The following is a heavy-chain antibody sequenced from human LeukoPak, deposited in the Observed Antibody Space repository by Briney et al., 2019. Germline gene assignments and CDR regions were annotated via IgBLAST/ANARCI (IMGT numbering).Heavy chain of an antibody. J-gene: IGHJ5*02. CDR2: INHSGST. CDR3: ARGSRSRWYRDGNWFDT. CDR1: GGSFSGYY. D-gene: IGHD6-13*01. Sequence: SETLSLTCAVYGGSFSGYYWSWIRQPPAKGLEWIGEINHSGSTNYNPSLNSRVTISVDTSKNQFPLKLSSVTAADTAAYYCARGSRSRWYRDGNWFDTCGQGTLVTVSS. V-gene: IGHV4-34*01.